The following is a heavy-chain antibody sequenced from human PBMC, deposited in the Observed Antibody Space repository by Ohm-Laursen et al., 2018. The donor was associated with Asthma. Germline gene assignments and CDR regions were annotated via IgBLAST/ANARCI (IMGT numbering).Heavy chain of an antibody. Sequence: TLSLTCNVSGGSINNFYWHWIRQHPGKGLEWIGYIYYSGLTYSNPSLRSRVTLSVDTSTNQFSLNLTSMTAADTAVYYCARGAFYYESTGYYFFDHWGQGALVTVSS. V-gene: IGHV4-31*03. D-gene: IGHD3-22*01. J-gene: IGHJ4*02. CDR3: ARGAFYYESTGYYFFDH. CDR1: GGSINNFY. CDR2: IYYSGLT.